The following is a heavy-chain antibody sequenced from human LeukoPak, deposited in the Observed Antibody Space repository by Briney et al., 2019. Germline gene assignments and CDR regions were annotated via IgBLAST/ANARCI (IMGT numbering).Heavy chain of an antibody. CDR3: ARGKLRGYSYGASWFDP. CDR2: INHSGST. D-gene: IGHD5-18*01. Sequence: SETLSLTCAVYGGSFSGYYWSWIRQPPGKGLEWIGEINHSGSTNYNPSLKSRVTISVDTSKNQFSLKLSSVTAADTAVYYCARGKLRGYSYGASWFDPWGQGTLVTVSS. CDR1: GGSFSGYY. J-gene: IGHJ5*02. V-gene: IGHV4-34*01.